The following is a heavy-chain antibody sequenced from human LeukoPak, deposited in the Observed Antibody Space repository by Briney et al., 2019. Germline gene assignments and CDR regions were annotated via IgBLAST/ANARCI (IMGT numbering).Heavy chain of an antibody. D-gene: IGHD3-3*01. V-gene: IGHV3-49*04. J-gene: IGHJ4*02. CDR2: IRSKAYGGTT. CDR1: GFTFGDYA. CDR3: TRDEPITIFGVVNYFDY. Sequence: PGGSLRLSCTASGFTFGDYAMSWVRQAPGKGLEWVGFIRSKAYGGTTEYAASVKGRFTISGDDSKSIAYLQMNSLKTEDTAVYYCTRDEPITIFGVVNYFDYWGQGTLVTVSS.